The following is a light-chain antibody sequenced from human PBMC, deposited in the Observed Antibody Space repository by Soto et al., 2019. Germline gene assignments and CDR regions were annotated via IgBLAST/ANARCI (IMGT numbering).Light chain of an antibody. Sequence: EIVLTQSPATLSLSPGERATLSCRASQSVSSNLAWYQQKPGQAPRLLIYGASTRATGIPARFSGSGSGTEFTLTISSLQSEDFAVYFCQQYHDWPGTFGQGTKVDI. CDR3: QQYHDWPGT. J-gene: IGKJ1*01. CDR1: QSVSSN. CDR2: GAS. V-gene: IGKV3-15*01.